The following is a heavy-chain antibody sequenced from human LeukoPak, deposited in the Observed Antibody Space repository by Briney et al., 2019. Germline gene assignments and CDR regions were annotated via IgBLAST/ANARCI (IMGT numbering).Heavy chain of an antibody. CDR1: GFIVSSNY. D-gene: IGHD1-26*01. CDR3: ARINVGNTYYFDY. J-gene: IGHJ4*02. V-gene: IGHV3-53*01. CDR2: IYSGGST. Sequence: GGSLRLSCAASGFIVSSNYMSWVRQAPGKGLELVSVIYSGGSTYYADSVKGRFTISRDNSKNTLYLQMNSLRAEDTAIYYCARINVGNTYYFDYWGQGTLVTVSS.